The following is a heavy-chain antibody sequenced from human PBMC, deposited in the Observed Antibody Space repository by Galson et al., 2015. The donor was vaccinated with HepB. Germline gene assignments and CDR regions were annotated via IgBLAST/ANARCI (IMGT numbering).Heavy chain of an antibody. V-gene: IGHV4-39*06. D-gene: IGHD3-22*01. CDR2: FHLGEIT. CDR1: GGSISNPDHF. CDR3: AKHNSGGVSYFQGTDV. Sequence: SETLSLTCSVSGGSISNPDHFWVWIRQPPGKGLEWIGTFHLGEITKKNPSVKSRVTLLGDTSKNQVTLTVTSVTAADTAVYFCAKHNSGGVSYFQGTDVWGQGTTVIVSS. J-gene: IGHJ6*02.